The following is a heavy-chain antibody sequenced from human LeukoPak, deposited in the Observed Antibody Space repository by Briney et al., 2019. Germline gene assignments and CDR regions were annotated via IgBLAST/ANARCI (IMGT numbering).Heavy chain of an antibody. CDR3: ARGAWYFDY. CDR1: GGSISSYY. Sequence: SETLSLTCTVSGGSISSYYWSWIRQPPGKGLEWIGYIYYSGSTNYNPSFKSRVTISVDTSKNQFSLKLSSVTAADTAVYYCARGAWYFDYWGQGTLVTVSS. CDR2: IYYSGST. D-gene: IGHD1-26*01. J-gene: IGHJ4*02. V-gene: IGHV4-59*01.